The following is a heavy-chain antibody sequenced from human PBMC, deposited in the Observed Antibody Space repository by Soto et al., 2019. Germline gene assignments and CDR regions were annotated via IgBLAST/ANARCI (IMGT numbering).Heavy chain of an antibody. CDR3: ARGPDSSEDWFDP. D-gene: IGHD3-22*01. Sequence: PGGSLRLSCAASGFTFSSYAMHWVRQAPGKGLEWVAVISYDGSNKYYADSVKGRFTISRDNSKNTLYLQMNSLRAEDTAVYYCARGPDSSEDWFDPWGQGTLVTVSS. CDR1: GFTFSSYA. CDR2: ISYDGSNK. J-gene: IGHJ5*02. V-gene: IGHV3-30-3*01.